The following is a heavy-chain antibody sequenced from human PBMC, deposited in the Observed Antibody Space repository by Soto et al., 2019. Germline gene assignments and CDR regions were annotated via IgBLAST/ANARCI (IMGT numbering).Heavy chain of an antibody. CDR2: INDSGGRS. Sequence: EVQLSESGGGLVQPGGSLRLSCTASGFTFSNYAMSWVRQAPGKGREWVSSINDSGGRSYYADSVKGRFTISRDNSKNTLYLQIKSLRAEDTAVYFCARGRIQLWSDMDVWGQGTTVTVSS. V-gene: IGHV3-23*01. CDR1: GFTFSNYA. D-gene: IGHD5-18*01. J-gene: IGHJ6*02. CDR3: ARGRIQLWSDMDV.